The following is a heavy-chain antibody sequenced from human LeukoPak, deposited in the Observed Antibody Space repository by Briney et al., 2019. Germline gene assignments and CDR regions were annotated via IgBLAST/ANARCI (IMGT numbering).Heavy chain of an antibody. CDR3: ARSTWAGAPVDP. J-gene: IGHJ5*02. CDR1: GDSISGYY. Sequence: SETLSLTCSVSGDSISGYYWSWIRQAAGKGLEWIGRIYSSENTNYNPSLKSRVTMSVDTSKNQFSLKLSSVTAADTAVYYCARSTWAGAPVDPWGQGTLVTVSS. D-gene: IGHD6-19*01. V-gene: IGHV4-4*07. CDR2: IYSSENT.